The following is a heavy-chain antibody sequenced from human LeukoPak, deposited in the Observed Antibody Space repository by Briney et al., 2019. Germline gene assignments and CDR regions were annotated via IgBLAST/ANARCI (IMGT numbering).Heavy chain of an antibody. D-gene: IGHD3-22*01. J-gene: IGHJ4*02. CDR2: INHSGNT. CDR3: AKRPYYYDSSGYRAIRQFDY. CDR1: GGSSSGYY. V-gene: IGHV4-34*01. Sequence: PSETLSLTCAVYGGSSSGYYWSWIRQPPGKGLEWIGEINHSGNTNYNPSLKSRVTISVDTSKSWFSLKLTSVTAADTAVYYCAKRPYYYDSSGYRAIRQFDYWGQGTLVTVSS.